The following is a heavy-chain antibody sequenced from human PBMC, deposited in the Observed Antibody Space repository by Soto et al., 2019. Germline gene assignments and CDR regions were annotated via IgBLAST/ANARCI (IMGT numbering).Heavy chain of an antibody. V-gene: IGHV1-46*01. CDR3: ARDTRGAMTTGLSIDGMDV. CDR2: INPTGDTT. D-gene: IGHD1-1*01. CDR1: GYTFITYY. J-gene: IGHJ6*02. Sequence: ASVKVSCKASGYTFITYYMQWVRQAPGQGLEWMGIINPTGDTTSYAQKFQGRVTMTRDTSTNTLYMELSSLRSEDTAVYYCARDTRGAMTTGLSIDGMDVWGQGTTVTVSS.